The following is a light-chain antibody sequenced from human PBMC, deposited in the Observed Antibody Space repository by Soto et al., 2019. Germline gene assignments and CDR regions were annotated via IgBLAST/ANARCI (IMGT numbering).Light chain of an antibody. CDR1: QSVSSK. CDR2: GAS. Sequence: EKVMTQSPAPLSVPPGERATLSCRASQSVSSKLAWYQQKPGQAPRLLIYGASTRATGIPARFSGSGSGTEFTLTISSLQSEDVAVYYCQQYSNWPRTLGPGTKVDIK. CDR3: QQYSNWPRT. V-gene: IGKV3-15*01. J-gene: IGKJ1*01.